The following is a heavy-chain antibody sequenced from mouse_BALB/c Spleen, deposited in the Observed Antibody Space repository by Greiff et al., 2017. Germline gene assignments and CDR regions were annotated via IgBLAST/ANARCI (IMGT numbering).Heavy chain of an antibody. V-gene: IGHV5-17*02. CDR1: GFTFSSFG. D-gene: IGHD1-1*01. Sequence: EVKLQESGGDLVKPGGSRKLSCAASGFTFSSFGMHWVRQAPEKGLEWVAYISSGSSTIYYADTVKGRFTISRDNPKNTLFLQMTSLRSEDTAMYYCATLITTVGMDYWGQGTSVTVSS. CDR3: ATLITTVGMDY. CDR2: ISSGSSTI. J-gene: IGHJ4*01.